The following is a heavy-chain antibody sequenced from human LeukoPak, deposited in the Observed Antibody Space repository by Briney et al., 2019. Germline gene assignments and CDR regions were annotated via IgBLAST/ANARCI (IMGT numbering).Heavy chain of an antibody. V-gene: IGHV3-30*02. CDR2: IRYDGSNK. CDR1: GFTFSSYG. Sequence: GGSLRLSCAASGFTFSSYGMHWVRQAPGKGLEWVALIRYDGSNKYYADSVKGRFTISRDNSEDTLYLQMNSLSTEDTAVYFCAKDYSGSYGYPDCWGQGTLVTVSS. D-gene: IGHD1-26*01. J-gene: IGHJ4*02. CDR3: AKDYSGSYGYPDC.